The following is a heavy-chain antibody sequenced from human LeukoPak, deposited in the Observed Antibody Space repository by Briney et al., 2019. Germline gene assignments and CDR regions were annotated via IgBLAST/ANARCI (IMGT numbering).Heavy chain of an antibody. D-gene: IGHD6-19*01. CDR3: ARHVDSSEAVAGYYFDY. CDR2: IYHSGST. Sequence: SETLSLTCAVSGYSISSGYYWGWIRQPPGKGLEWIGSIYHSGSTYYNPSLKSRVTIPVDTSKNQFSLKLSSVTAADTAVYYCARHVDSSEAVAGYYFDYWGRGTLVTVSS. CDR1: GYSISSGYY. J-gene: IGHJ4*02. V-gene: IGHV4-38-2*01.